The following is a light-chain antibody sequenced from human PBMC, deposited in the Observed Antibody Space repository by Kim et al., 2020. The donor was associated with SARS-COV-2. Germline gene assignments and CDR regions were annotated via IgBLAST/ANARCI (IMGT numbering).Light chain of an antibody. CDR2: DAS. J-gene: IGKJ2*01. V-gene: IGKV3-11*01. Sequence: EIVLTQSPATLSLSPGERATLSCRASQSVSSYLAWYQQKPGQAPRLLIYDASNRATGIPARFSGSGSGTDFTLTISSLEPEDFAVYYCQRRSNCPQLYTFGQGTKLEI. CDR1: QSVSSY. CDR3: QRRSNCPQLYT.